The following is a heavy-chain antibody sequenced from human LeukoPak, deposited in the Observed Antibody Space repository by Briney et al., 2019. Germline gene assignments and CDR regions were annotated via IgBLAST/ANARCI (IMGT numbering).Heavy chain of an antibody. V-gene: IGHV4-59*01. Sequence: PSETLSLTCTVSGGSISSYYWSWIRQPPGKGLEWIGYIYYSGSTNYNPSLKSRVTISVDTSKNQFSLKLSSVTAADTAVYYCARDSVGATLDYWGQGTLVTVSS. J-gene: IGHJ4*02. CDR2: IYYSGST. D-gene: IGHD1-26*01. CDR3: ARDSVGATLDY. CDR1: GGSISSYY.